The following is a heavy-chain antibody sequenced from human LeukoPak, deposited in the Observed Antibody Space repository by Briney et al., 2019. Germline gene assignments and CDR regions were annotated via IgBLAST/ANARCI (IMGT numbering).Heavy chain of an antibody. J-gene: IGHJ4*02. CDR3: ARGQIVTINRSPTLDY. Sequence: ASVKVSCKTSGYNFITYGVSWVRQAPGQGLEWMGWINGDNGNTNYAQKFQDRVTMITDTSTSTAYMELRSLRSDDTAVYYCARGQIVTINRSPTLDYWGQGTLVTVSS. CDR1: GYNFITYG. V-gene: IGHV1-18*01. D-gene: IGHD3-22*01. CDR2: INGDNGNT.